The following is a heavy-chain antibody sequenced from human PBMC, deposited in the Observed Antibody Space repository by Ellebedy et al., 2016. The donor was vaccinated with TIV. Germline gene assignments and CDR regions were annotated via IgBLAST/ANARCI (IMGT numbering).Heavy chain of an antibody. J-gene: IGHJ4*02. CDR3: TTGLWWLDY. D-gene: IGHD2-21*01. CDR2: IKSKSDGETT. CDR1: GFTFNKAW. V-gene: IGHV3-15*01. Sequence: PGGSLRLPCAASGFTFNKAWVNWVRQAPGKGLEWVGRIKSKSDGETTEYAAPVKGRFIISRDDSEDTAYLQMYSLKTEDTAIYYCTTGLWWLDYWGQGILVTVSS.